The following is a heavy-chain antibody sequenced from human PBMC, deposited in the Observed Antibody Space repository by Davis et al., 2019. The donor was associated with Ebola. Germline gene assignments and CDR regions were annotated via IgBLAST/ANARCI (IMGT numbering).Heavy chain of an antibody. V-gene: IGHV3-23*01. D-gene: IGHD3-10*01. CDR2: T. J-gene: IGHJ3*02. CDR3: AREGDYYGSESHRDGFDI. Sequence: TFFADSVQGRFTVSRDYFKDTLYLQMNSLRVEDTGVYYCAREGDYYGSESHRDGFDIWGRGTMVAVSS.